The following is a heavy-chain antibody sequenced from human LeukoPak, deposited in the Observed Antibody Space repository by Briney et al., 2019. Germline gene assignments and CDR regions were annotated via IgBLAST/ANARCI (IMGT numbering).Heavy chain of an antibody. J-gene: IGHJ3*02. CDR3: ARTFFRWELPRLGAFDI. V-gene: IGHV4-38-2*02. Sequence: SETLSLTCTVSGYSISSGYYWGWIRQPPGKGLEWIGSIYHSGNTYYSPSLKSRVTISVDTSKNQFSLKLNSVTAADTAVYYCARTFFRWELPRLGAFDIWGQGTMVTVSS. D-gene: IGHD1-26*01. CDR2: IYHSGNT. CDR1: GYSISSGYY.